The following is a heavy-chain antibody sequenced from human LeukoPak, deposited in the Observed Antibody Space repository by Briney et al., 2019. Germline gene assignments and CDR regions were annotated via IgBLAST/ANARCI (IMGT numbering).Heavy chain of an antibody. CDR2: TSGSGGST. CDR1: GFTFSSYA. CDR3: AKDTGSSGQEVYFDY. D-gene: IGHD3-22*01. Sequence: PGGSLRLSCAASGFTFSSYAMSWVRQAPGKGLEWVSATSGSGGSTYYADSVKGRFTISRGNSKNTLYLQMNSLRAEDTAVYYCAKDTGSSGQEVYFDYWGQGTLVTVSS. J-gene: IGHJ4*02. V-gene: IGHV3-23*01.